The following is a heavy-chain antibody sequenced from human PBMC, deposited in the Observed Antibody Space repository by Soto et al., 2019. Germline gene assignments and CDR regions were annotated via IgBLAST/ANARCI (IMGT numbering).Heavy chain of an antibody. CDR3: TREILSYDSSEILWFDP. V-gene: IGHV3-73*02. J-gene: IGHJ5*02. CDR1: GFAFSGSA. D-gene: IGHD3-22*01. CDR2: IRSKGHNYAT. Sequence: EVQLVESGGGLVQPGGSLKLSCAASGFAFSGSAMYWVRQAAGKGPEWVGRIRSKGHNYATEYAASVKGRFTIYRDDSKNTAYLPMNSLQTEDTAVYYCTREILSYDSSEILWFDPWGQGPLV.